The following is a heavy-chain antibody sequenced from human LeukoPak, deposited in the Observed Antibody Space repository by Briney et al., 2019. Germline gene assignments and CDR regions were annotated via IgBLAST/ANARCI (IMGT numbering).Heavy chain of an antibody. J-gene: IGHJ4*02. CDR1: GGSISSSSYY. D-gene: IGHD6-19*01. Sequence: PSETLSLTCTVSGGSISSSSYYWGWIRQPPGKGLEWIGSIYYSGSTYYNPSLKSRVTISVDTSKNQFSLKLSSVTAADTAVHYRDVSDSSGSTQGYWGQGTLVTVSS. CDR2: IYYSGST. CDR3: DVSDSSGSTQGY. V-gene: IGHV4-39*01.